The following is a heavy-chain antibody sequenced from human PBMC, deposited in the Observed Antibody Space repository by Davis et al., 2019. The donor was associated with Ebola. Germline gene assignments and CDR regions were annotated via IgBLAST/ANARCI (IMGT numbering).Heavy chain of an antibody. CDR3: AKDPALVLWSHGMDV. V-gene: IGHV3-21*04. Sequence: GESLKISCAASGFTFSSYSMNWVRQAPGKGLEWVSSISSSSSYIYYADSVKGRFTISRDNSKNSLYLQMSSLRTEDTALYYCAKDPALVLWSHGMDVWGQGTTVTVSS. D-gene: IGHD2/OR15-2a*01. CDR1: GFTFSSYS. CDR2: ISSSSSYI. J-gene: IGHJ6*02.